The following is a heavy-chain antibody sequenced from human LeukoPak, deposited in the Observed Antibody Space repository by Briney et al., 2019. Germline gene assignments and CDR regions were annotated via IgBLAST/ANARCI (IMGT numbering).Heavy chain of an antibody. CDR2: IYSCGST. CDR3: ARARESYSDYFDY. V-gene: IGHV3-53*04. CDR1: GFTVSSNY. D-gene: IGHD1-26*01. J-gene: IGHJ4*02. Sequence: GGSLRLSCAASGFTVSSNYMSWVRQAPGKGLEWVSVIYSCGSTYYADSVKGRFTISRHNSKNTLYLQMNSLRAEDTAVYYCARARESYSDYFDYWGQGTLVTVSS.